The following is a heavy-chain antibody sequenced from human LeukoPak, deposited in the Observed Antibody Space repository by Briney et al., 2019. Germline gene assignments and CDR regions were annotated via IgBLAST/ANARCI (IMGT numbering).Heavy chain of an antibody. D-gene: IGHD1-7*01. V-gene: IGHV3-48*03. CDR3: ARVELAPYYYYMDV. Sequence: PGGSLRLSCAASGFSISSYEMNWVRQAPGKGLGWVSHISSSGSTIWYADSVKGRFTISRDNAKNSLYLQMNSLRAEDTAVYYCARVELAPYYYYMDVWGKGTTVTVSS. CDR1: GFSISSYE. CDR2: ISSSGSTI. J-gene: IGHJ6*03.